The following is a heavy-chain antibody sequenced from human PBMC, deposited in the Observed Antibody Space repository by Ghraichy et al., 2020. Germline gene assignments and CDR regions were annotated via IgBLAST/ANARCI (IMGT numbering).Heavy chain of an antibody. D-gene: IGHD1-1*01. V-gene: IGHV3-23*01. CDR1: GFTFSSSA. Sequence: SLRLSCATSGFTFSSSAMSWVRQAPGRGLEWVSLISADGLSTFYAGSVKGRFAISRDDFKNTLFLQINSLRAEDTAIYYCAKDIQLSVWGLGTTVTVSS. CDR3: AKDIQLSV. CDR2: ISADGLST. J-gene: IGHJ6*02.